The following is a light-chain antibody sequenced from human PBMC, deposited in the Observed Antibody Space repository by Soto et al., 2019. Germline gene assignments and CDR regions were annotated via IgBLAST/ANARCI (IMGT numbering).Light chain of an antibody. V-gene: IGLV4-69*01. CDR1: SGHNIYA. CDR2: LNRDGSH. Sequence: QPVLTQSPSASASLGASVKLTCTLSSGHNIYAIAWHQHQPHQGPRFLMKLNRDGSHTKGDGIPDRFSGSSSGAERYLTISSLQSEDEADYYCQTWDTGIRVFGGGTKLTVL. CDR3: QTWDTGIRV. J-gene: IGLJ3*02.